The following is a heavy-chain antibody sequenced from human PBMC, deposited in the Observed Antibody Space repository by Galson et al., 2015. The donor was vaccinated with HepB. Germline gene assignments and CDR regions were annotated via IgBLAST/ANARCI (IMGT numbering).Heavy chain of an antibody. D-gene: IGHD3-3*01. J-gene: IGHJ6*02. Sequence: SLRLSCAASGFTFTNSWMHWVRQAPGKGLVWVSRLSDDGRSVNYADSVKGRFTISSDNAKTTLYLQMHSLRVEDTAVYYCARAKGDPLRFLGGDFPADKTFYHHGLDVWGQGITVIVSS. CDR2: LSDDGRSV. CDR3: ARAKGDPLRFLGGDFPADKTFYHHGLDV. V-gene: IGHV3-74*01. CDR1: GFTFTNSW.